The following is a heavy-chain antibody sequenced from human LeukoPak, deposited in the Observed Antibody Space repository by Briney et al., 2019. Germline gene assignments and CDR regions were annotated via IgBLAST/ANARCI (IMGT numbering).Heavy chain of an antibody. CDR2: IYTSGST. D-gene: IGHD3-22*01. CDR3: ARLYDSSGYYYGLYYGMDV. J-gene: IGHJ6*02. Sequence: SETLSLTCTVSGGSISSYYWSWIRQPAGRGLEWIGRIYTSGSTNYNPSLKSRVTMSVDTSKNQFSLKLSSVTAADTAVYYCARLYDSSGYYYGLYYGMDVWGQGTTVTVSS. V-gene: IGHV4-4*07. CDR1: GGSISSYY.